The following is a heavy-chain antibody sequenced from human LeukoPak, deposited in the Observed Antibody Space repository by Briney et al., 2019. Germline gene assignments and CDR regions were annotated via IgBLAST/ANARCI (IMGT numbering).Heavy chain of an antibody. J-gene: IGHJ4*02. V-gene: IGHV1-18*01. CDR2: LSGHQGNT. CDR1: GYTFSTYV. Sequence: AAVKDSCKASGYTFSTYVITWVRQARGEGVEWMGCLSGHQGNTKYAQNVQGRVTMTIDTSTSTAYMDLRCLRSDDTAIYFCARSDLATITAGPFEYWGQGTLVAVSS. D-gene: IGHD5-12*01. CDR3: ARSDLATITAGPFEY.